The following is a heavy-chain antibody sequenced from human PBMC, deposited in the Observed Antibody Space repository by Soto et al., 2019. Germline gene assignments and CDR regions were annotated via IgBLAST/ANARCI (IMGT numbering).Heavy chain of an antibody. CDR3: ARDSNLSGSWYLGLQSLGWFDP. V-gene: IGHV1-69*06. Sequence: QVQLVQSGAEVKKPGSSVKVSCKASGGTISSYAISWVLQAPGQGLEWMGGLIPIFGTANYAEKFQGRVTITADKSTSTAYMELSSLRSEDTALYYCARDSNLSGSWYLGLQSLGWFDPWGQGTLVTVSS. CDR1: GGTISSYA. CDR2: LIPIFGTA. J-gene: IGHJ5*02. D-gene: IGHD2-15*01.